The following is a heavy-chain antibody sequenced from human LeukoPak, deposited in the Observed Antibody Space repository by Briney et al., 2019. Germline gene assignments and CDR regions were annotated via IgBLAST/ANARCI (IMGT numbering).Heavy chain of an antibody. CDR3: AKGYCSSTSCREDY. Sequence: GRSLRPSCAASGFTFDDYAMHWVRQAPGKGLEWVSGISWNSGSIGYADSVKGRFTISRDNAKNSLYLQMNSLRAEDTALYYCAKGYCSSTSCREDYWGQGTLVTVSS. V-gene: IGHV3-9*01. D-gene: IGHD2-2*01. CDR1: GFTFDDYA. CDR2: ISWNSGSI. J-gene: IGHJ4*02.